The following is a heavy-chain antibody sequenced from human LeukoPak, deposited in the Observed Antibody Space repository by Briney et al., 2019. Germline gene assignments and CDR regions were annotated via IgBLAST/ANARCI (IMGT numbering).Heavy chain of an antibody. V-gene: IGHV3-21*01. J-gene: IGHJ4*02. Sequence: GGSLRLSCAASGFTFSSYSMNWVRQAPGKGLEWVSSISSSSSYIYYADSVKGRFTISRDNAKNSLYLQMNSLRAEDTAVHYCASIGGDSSGYFFDYWGQGTLVTVSS. CDR2: ISSSSSYI. D-gene: IGHD3-22*01. CDR1: GFTFSSYS. CDR3: ASIGGDSSGYFFDY.